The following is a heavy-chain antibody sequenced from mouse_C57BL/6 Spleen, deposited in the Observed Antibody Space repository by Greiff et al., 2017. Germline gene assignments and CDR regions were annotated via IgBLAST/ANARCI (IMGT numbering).Heavy chain of an antibody. V-gene: IGHV1-76*01. CDR1: GYTFTDYY. D-gene: IGHD3-2*02. Sequence: QVQLQQSGAELVRPGASVKLSCKASGYTFTDYYINWVKQRPGQGLEWIARIYPGSGNTYYNEKFKGKATLTAEKSSSTAYMQLSSLTSEDSAVYFCARSDSSGTGFAYWGQGTLVTVSA. CDR3: ARSDSSGTGFAY. CDR2: IYPGSGNT. J-gene: IGHJ3*01.